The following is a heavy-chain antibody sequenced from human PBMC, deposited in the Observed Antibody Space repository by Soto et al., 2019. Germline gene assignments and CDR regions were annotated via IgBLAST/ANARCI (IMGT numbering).Heavy chain of an antibody. CDR2: ISAYKGKT. CDR3: ARDRNYYDYIWGNYERHCFDI. CDR1: GYTLTSYG. Sequence: QVQVVQSGAEVKKPGASVKVSCTASGYTLTSYGISWVRQAPGQGLEWMGWISAYKGKTNYAQKLQGRVTMTTDTSTNTAYMELRILRSDDTAVYYCARDRNYYDYIWGNYERHCFDIWGQGTMVTVSS. D-gene: IGHD3-16*01. J-gene: IGHJ3*02. V-gene: IGHV1-18*01.